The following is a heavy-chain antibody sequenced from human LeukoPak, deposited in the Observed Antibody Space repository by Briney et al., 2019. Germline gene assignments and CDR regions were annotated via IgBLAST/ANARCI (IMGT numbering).Heavy chain of an antibody. CDR3: ARVPSRQWELLHWFDP. J-gene: IGHJ5*02. CDR2: IYYSGST. CDR1: GGSISSSSYY. D-gene: IGHD1-26*01. V-gene: IGHV4-39*07. Sequence: SETLSLTCTVSGGSISSSSYYWGWIRQPPGKGLEWIGSIYYSGSTYYNPSLKSRVTISVDTSKNQFSLKLSSVTAADTAVYYCARVPSRQWELLHWFDPWGQGTLVTVSS.